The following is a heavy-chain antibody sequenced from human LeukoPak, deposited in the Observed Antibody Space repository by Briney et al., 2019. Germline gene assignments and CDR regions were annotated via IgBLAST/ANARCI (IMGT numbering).Heavy chain of an antibody. CDR3: ARGRIVGATTSGARWFDP. V-gene: IGHV4-59*01. D-gene: IGHD1-26*01. J-gene: IGHJ5*02. CDR2: IYYSGST. Sequence: SETLSLTCTVSGGSISSYYWSWIRQPPGKGLEWIGYIYYSGSTNYNPSLKSRVTISVDTSKNQFSLKLSSVTAADTAVYYCARGRIVGATTSGARWFDPWGQGTLVTASS. CDR1: GGSISSYY.